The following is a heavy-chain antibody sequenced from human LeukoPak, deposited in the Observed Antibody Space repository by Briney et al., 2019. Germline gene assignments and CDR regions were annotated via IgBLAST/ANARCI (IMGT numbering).Heavy chain of an antibody. V-gene: IGHV3-20*04. CDR1: GFTFDDYG. CDR2: INWNGGST. Sequence: GGSLRLSCAASGFTFDDYGMSWVRQAPGKGLEWVSGINWNGGSTGYADSVKGRSTISRDNAKNSLYMQMNSLRAEDTALYYCARGGRDPEAYYYYYYMDAWGKGTTVTVSS. J-gene: IGHJ6*03. CDR3: ARGGRDPEAYYYYYYMDA.